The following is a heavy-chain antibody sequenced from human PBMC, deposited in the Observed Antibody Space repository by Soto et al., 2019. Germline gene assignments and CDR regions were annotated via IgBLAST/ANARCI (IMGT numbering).Heavy chain of an antibody. CDR2: ISYDGSNK. CDR1: GFTFSSYA. D-gene: IGHD3-16*01. Sequence: QVQLVESGGGVVQPGRSLRLSCAASGFTFSSYAMHWVRQAPGKGLEGVAVISYDGSNKYYADSVKGRFTISRDNSKNTLYLQMNSLRAEDTAVYYCAREGEDKQNYYYYGMDVWGQGTTVTVSS. V-gene: IGHV3-30*14. J-gene: IGHJ6*02. CDR3: AREGEDKQNYYYYGMDV.